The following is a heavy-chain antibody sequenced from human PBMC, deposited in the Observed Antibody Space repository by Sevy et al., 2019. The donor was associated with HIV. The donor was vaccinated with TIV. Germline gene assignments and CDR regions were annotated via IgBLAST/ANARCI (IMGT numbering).Heavy chain of an antibody. D-gene: IGHD2-8*02. V-gene: IGHV3-23*01. J-gene: IGHJ6*02. CDR1: GFPFSNFA. Sequence: GESLKISCAASGFPFSNFAMSWVRQAPGKGLEWVSTLIGGGSRTYYADSVTGRLIISRDNSRNTLYLQMNSLRAEDTAIYYCAKRRVQSGLSGGGANYGMDVCGRGTTVTVSS. CDR2: LIGGGSRT. CDR3: AKRRVQSGLSGGGANYGMDV.